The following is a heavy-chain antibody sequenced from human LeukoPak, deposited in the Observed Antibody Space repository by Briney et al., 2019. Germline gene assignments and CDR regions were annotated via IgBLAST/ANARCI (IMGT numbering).Heavy chain of an antibody. J-gene: IGHJ6*03. D-gene: IGHD4-11*01. CDR2: FDPEDGET. CDR1: GYTLTELS. CDR3: ARVEETLTTAAIIRKYYYYYYYMDV. Sequence: ASVKVSCKVSGYTLTELSMHWARQAPGKGLEWMGGFDPEDGETIYAQKFQGRVTMTEDTSTDTAYMELNSLRAEDTAVYYCARVEETLTTAAIIRKYYYYYYYMDVWGKGTTVTVSS. V-gene: IGHV1-24*01.